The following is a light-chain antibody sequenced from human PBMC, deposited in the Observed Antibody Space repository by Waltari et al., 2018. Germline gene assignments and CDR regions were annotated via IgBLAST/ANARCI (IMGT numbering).Light chain of an antibody. CDR2: DVV. Sequence: QSALTQHASVSGSPGQPITIPCTGTSSHIGGHNYVSWYQQHPGKAPKLMIYDVVKRPSGVSNRFSGSKSGNTASLTISGLQAEDDAIYYCSSYASSKFGGGTKLTVL. V-gene: IGLV2-14*01. J-gene: IGLJ2*01. CDR1: SSHIGGHNY. CDR3: SSYASSK.